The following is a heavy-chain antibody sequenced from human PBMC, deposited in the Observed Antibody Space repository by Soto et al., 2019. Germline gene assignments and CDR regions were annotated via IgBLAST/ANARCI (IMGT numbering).Heavy chain of an antibody. D-gene: IGHD6-13*01. Sequence: GESLKLSCKGSGYSFTSYWIGWVRQLPGKGLEWMGIIYPGDSDTRYSPSFQGQVTISADKSISTAYLQWSSLKASDTAMYYCARFIAAADKSFDYWGQGTLVTVSS. CDR2: IYPGDSDT. CDR3: ARFIAAADKSFDY. CDR1: GYSFTSYW. J-gene: IGHJ4*02. V-gene: IGHV5-51*01.